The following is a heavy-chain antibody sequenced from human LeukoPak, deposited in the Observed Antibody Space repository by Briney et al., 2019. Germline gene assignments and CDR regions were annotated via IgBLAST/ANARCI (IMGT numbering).Heavy chain of an antibody. J-gene: IGHJ6*03. CDR2: IIPIFGTA. CDR1: GGTFSSYA. CDR3: ARVPRGERYYYYYMDV. V-gene: IGHV1-69*05. D-gene: IGHD3-16*01. Sequence: SVKVSCKASGGTFSSYAISWVRQAPGQGLEWMGGIIPIFGTANYAQKFQGRVTITTDESTSTAYMELSSLRSEDTAVYYCARVPRGERYYYYYMDVWGKGTTVTVSS.